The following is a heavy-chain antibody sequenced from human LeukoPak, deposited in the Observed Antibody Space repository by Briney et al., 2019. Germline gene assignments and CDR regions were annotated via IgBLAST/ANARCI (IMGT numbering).Heavy chain of an antibody. J-gene: IGHJ4*02. CDR3: ARVFWSGYSYFDY. Sequence: PSETLSLTCTVSGGSISSSSYYWGWIRQPPGKGLEWIGEINHSGSTNYNPSLKSRVTISVDTSKNQFSLKLSSVTAADTAVYYCARVFWSGYSYFDYWGQGTLVTVSS. D-gene: IGHD3-3*01. CDR1: GGSISSSSYY. V-gene: IGHV4-39*07. CDR2: INHSGST.